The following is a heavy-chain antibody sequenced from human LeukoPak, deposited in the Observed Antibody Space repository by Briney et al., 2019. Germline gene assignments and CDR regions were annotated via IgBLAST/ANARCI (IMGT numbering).Heavy chain of an antibody. D-gene: IGHD3-22*01. Sequence: SETLTLPCTVYGGSFSGYYWRWLRQPPGKGLEWVGEINHSGSTNYNPSLKSRVTISVDPSKNQFSLKLSSVTAADTAVYYCARPLGNYCDRSGYYYDAFDIWGQGTMVSLSS. CDR3: ARPLGNYCDRSGYYYDAFDI. CDR2: INHSGST. V-gene: IGHV4-34*01. J-gene: IGHJ3*02. CDR1: GGSFSGYY.